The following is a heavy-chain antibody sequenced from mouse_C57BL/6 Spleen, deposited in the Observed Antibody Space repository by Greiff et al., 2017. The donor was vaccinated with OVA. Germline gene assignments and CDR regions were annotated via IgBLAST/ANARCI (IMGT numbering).Heavy chain of an antibody. CDR2: IDPEDGET. J-gene: IGHJ3*01. Sequence: DVQLVESGAELVKPGASVKLSCTASGFNIKDYYMHWVKQRTEQGLEWIGRIDPEDGETKYAPKFQGKATITEDTSSNTAYLQLSSLLSADRAVYYCARAAAQATLPGFAYWGQGTLVTVSA. V-gene: IGHV14-2*01. CDR3: ARAAAQATLPGFAY. D-gene: IGHD3-2*02. CDR1: GFNIKDYY.